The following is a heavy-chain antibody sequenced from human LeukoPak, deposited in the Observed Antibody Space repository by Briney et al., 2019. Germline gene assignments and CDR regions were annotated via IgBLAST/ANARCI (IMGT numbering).Heavy chain of an antibody. V-gene: IGHV3-7*03. CDR2: IKQDGTEK. CDR3: ARVLAAGYSDY. CDR1: GFTFTTYW. J-gene: IGHJ4*02. Sequence: GGSLSLSCAASGFTFTTYWMSWVRQPPGKGLEWVANIKQDGTEKYYVDSVKGRFTISRDNAKNSLYLQMNSLRAEDTAVYYCARVLAAGYSDYWGQGTLVTVSS. D-gene: IGHD6-13*01.